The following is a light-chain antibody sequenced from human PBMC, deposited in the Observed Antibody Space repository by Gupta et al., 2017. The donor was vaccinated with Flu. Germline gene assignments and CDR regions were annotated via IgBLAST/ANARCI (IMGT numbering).Light chain of an antibody. CDR3: QQRDSSSRT. CDR1: QSISRY. V-gene: IGKV1-39*01. Sequence: DIQMTQSPSSLSASVGDRVTITCRASQSISRYLNWYQQKPGKAPKFLIYDASTVQSGVPSRFSGSGSGTDFTLTISRRQPEDFATYYCQQRDSSSRTFGHGTTVDIK. J-gene: IGKJ3*01. CDR2: DAS.